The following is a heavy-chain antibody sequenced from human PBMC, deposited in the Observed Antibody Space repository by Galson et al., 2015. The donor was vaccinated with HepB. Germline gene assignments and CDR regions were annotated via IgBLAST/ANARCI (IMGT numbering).Heavy chain of an antibody. V-gene: IGHV3-11*06. CDR3: ARAGIGYCSGGSCFLPDY. J-gene: IGHJ4*02. CDR1: GFTFSDYY. D-gene: IGHD2-15*01. Sequence: SLRLSCAASGFTFSDYYMSWIRQAPGKGLEWVSYISSSSSYTNYADSVKGRYTISRDNAKNSLYLQMNSLRAEDTAVYYCARAGIGYCSGGSCFLPDYWGQGTLVTVSS. CDR2: ISSSSSYT.